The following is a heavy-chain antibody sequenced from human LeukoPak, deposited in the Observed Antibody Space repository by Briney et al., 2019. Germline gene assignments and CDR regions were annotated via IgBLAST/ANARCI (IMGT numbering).Heavy chain of an antibody. CDR1: GFTFSSYW. D-gene: IGHD1-1*01. CDR2: INSDGSST. Sequence: QAGGSLRLSCAASGFTFSSYWMHWXRQAPGKGLVWXSRINSDGSSTSYADSVKGRFTISRDNAKNTLYLQMNSLRAEDTAVYYCARVTGDWNDVEYFDYWGQGTLVTVSS. V-gene: IGHV3-74*01. CDR3: ARVTGDWNDVEYFDY. J-gene: IGHJ4*02.